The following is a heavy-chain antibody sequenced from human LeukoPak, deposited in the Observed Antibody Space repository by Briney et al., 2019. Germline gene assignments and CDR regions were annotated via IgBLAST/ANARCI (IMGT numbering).Heavy chain of an antibody. CDR1: GGSFSGYY. J-gene: IGHJ5*02. CDR2: INHSGST. Sequence: SETLSLTCAVYGGSFSGYYWSWIRQPPGKGLERIGEINHSGSTNYNPSLKSRVAISVDTSKNQFSLKLSSVTAADTAVYYCARGPRIAVAGTGGWFDPWGQGTLVTVSS. D-gene: IGHD6-19*01. V-gene: IGHV4-34*01. CDR3: ARGPRIAVAGTGGWFDP.